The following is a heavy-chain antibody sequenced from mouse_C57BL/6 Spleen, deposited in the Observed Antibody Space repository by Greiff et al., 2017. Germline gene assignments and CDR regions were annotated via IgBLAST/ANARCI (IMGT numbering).Heavy chain of an antibody. CDR3: ARHNNRGFAY. J-gene: IGHJ3*01. CDR1: GFTFSDYG. V-gene: IGHV5-15*01. D-gene: IGHD1-3*01. CDR2: ISNLAYSI. Sequence: DVKLVESGGGLVQPGGSLKLSCAASGFTFSDYGMAWVRQAPRKGPEWVAFISNLAYSIYYADTVTGRFTISRENAKNTLYLEMSSLRSEDTAMYYCARHNNRGFAYWGQGTLVTVSA.